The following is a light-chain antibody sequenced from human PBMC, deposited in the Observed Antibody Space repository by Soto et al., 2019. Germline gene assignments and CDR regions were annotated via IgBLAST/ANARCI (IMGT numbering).Light chain of an antibody. Sequence: EIVLTQSPGTLSLTTGERATLSCRASQSVRSNYLAWYQQKPGQAPRLLIHGASNRATDISDRFSGSGSGTDFTLTISRLEPEDFAVFYCQQYGSSPITFGQGTRLEI. CDR3: QQYGSSPIT. CDR2: GAS. V-gene: IGKV3-20*01. J-gene: IGKJ5*01. CDR1: QSVRSNY.